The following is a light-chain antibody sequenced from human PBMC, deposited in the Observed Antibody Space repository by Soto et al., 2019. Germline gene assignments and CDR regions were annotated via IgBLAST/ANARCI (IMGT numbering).Light chain of an antibody. V-gene: IGKV3-15*01. Sequence: EVVMTQSPATLSVSPGDTATLSCRASQGVSSSLAWYQQKPGQPPRLLIYGASTRATGVPARFSGSGSGTEFTLTISRLQSEDFAVYYCQQYGSSASFGQGTKVEIK. CDR2: GAS. CDR1: QGVSSS. CDR3: QQYGSSAS. J-gene: IGKJ1*01.